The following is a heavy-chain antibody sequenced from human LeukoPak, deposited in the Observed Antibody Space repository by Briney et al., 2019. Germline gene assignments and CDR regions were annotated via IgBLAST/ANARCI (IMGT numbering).Heavy chain of an antibody. D-gene: IGHD6-13*01. CDR1: GFTFSSYG. CDR3: ARDLRDSSSWYPGY. V-gene: IGHV3-33*01. Sequence: GGSLRLSCAASGFTFSSYGMHWVRQAPGKGLEWVAVIWYDGSNKYYADSVKGRFTISRDKSKNTLYLQMNSLRAEDTAVYYCARDLRDSSSWYPGYWGQGTLVTVSS. J-gene: IGHJ4*02. CDR2: IWYDGSNK.